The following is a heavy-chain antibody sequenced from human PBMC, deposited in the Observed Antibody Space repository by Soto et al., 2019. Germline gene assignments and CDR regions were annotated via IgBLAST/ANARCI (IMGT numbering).Heavy chain of an antibody. J-gene: IGHJ5*02. V-gene: IGHV1-18*01. Sequence: ASVKVSCKASGYTFTSYGITWVRQAPGQGLEWMGWISAYNGNTNYAQKLQGRVTVTTDTSTSTAYMELRSLRSDATAVYYCARGANWFDPWGQGTLVTVSS. CDR3: ARGANWFDP. CDR2: ISAYNGNT. CDR1: GYTFTSYG.